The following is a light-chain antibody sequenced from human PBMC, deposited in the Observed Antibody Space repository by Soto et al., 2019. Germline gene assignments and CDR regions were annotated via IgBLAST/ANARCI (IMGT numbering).Light chain of an antibody. CDR3: QSYDSSLSASV. CDR1: SSNIGAGYD. V-gene: IGLV1-40*01. J-gene: IGLJ3*02. Sequence: SVLTQPPSVSGAPGQRVTISCTGSSSNIGAGYDVHWCRQLPGTAPKLLMYGDSNRPSGVPDRFSGSKSGTSASLAITGLQAEDEADYYCQSYDSSLSASVFGGGTKLTVL. CDR2: GDS.